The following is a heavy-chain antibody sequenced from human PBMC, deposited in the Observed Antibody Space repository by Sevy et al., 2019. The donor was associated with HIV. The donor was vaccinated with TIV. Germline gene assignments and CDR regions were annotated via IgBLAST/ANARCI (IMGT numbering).Heavy chain of an antibody. CDR3: ARNLDYYASGPPDS. V-gene: IGHV3-21*01. CDR1: GFTFSYYN. D-gene: IGHD3-10*01. CDR2: ISSGSSYI. J-gene: IGHJ4*02. Sequence: GGSLRLSCAASGFTFSYYNMNWVRQALGKGLEWVSSISSGSSYIFYVDSVKGRFTISRDNAKDSLFLQMNSLRAEDTAVYYCARNLDYYASGPPDSWGRGTLVTVSS.